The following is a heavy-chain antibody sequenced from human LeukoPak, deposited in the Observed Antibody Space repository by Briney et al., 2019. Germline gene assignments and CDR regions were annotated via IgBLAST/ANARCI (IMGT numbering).Heavy chain of an antibody. J-gene: IGHJ4*02. CDR2: ISGSGGST. V-gene: IGHV3-23*01. CDR1: GFTFSNCG. D-gene: IGHD4-17*01. Sequence: GGSLRLSCAASGFTFSNCGMSWVRQAPGKGLEWVSAISGSGGSTYYADSVKGRFTISRDNSKNTLYLQMNSLRAEDTAVYYCAKDLFGYGDYVSLDYWGQGTLVTVSS. CDR3: AKDLFGYGDYVSLDY.